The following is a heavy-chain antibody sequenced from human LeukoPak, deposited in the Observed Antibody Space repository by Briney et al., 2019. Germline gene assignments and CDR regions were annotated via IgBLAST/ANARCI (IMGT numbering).Heavy chain of an antibody. CDR2: VNHGGST. CDR1: GGSFSEYY. V-gene: IGHV4-34*01. D-gene: IGHD3-10*01. J-gene: IGHJ5*02. Sequence: KPSETLSLTCAVYGGSFSEYYWSWIRQPPGKGLEWIGVVNHGGSTNYNPSLKSRVTISIDTSMNQFSLNLTSVNAADTAVCFCARGRSNYGPWGPGTLVTVSS. CDR3: ARGRSNYGP.